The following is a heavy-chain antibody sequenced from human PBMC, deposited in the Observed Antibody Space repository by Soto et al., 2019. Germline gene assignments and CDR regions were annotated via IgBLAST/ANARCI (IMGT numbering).Heavy chain of an antibody. D-gene: IGHD2-15*01. CDR1: GGTFSSYA. Sequence: QVQLVQSGAEVKKPGSSVKVSCKAPGGTFSSYAISWVRQAPGQGLEWMGGIIPIFGTAKYAQKFQGRVTITADESTSTGYMEIGSLRSEDTAVYYCARSQGGSSSLDIYYYYYYGMDVWGQGTTVTVSS. CDR3: ARSQGGSSSLDIYYYYYYGMDV. V-gene: IGHV1-69*01. CDR2: IIPIFGTA. J-gene: IGHJ6*02.